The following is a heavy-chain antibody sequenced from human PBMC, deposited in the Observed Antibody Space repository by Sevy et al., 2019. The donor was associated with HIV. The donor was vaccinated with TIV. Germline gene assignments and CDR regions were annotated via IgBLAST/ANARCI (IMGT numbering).Heavy chain of an antibody. CDR2: ISPNGGST. V-gene: IGHV3-23*01. D-gene: IGHD2-21*02. CDR1: GLSFNTYV. J-gene: IGHJ4*02. CDR3: AKESLDGYY. Sequence: GGSLRLSCAASGLSFNTYVMSWVRQAPGKGLQWVSTISPNGGSTYYEDSVKGRFTISRDNSRNTVFLQVNSLRAEDRAVYYCAKESLDGYYWGQGTLVTVSS.